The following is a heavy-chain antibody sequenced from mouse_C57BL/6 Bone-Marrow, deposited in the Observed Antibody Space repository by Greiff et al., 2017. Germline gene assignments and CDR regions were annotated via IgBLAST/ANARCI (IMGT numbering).Heavy chain of an antibody. CDR1: GYTFTSYG. J-gene: IGHJ2*01. V-gene: IGHV1-81*01. CDR3: ARHYSGSSYYFDY. CDR2: IYPRSGTT. D-gene: IGHD1-1*01. Sequence: QVQLQQSGAELARPGASVKLSCKASGYTFTSYGISWVKQRTGQGLEWIGEIYPRSGTTYYNEKFKGKATLTAAKSSSTAYMELRSLTSEDSSVYFCARHYSGSSYYFDYWGQGTTLTVSS.